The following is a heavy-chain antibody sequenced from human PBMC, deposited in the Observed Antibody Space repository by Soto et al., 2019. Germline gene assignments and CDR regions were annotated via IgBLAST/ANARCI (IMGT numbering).Heavy chain of an antibody. J-gene: IGHJ6*02. CDR3: ARERAFGESSPGYYYYGMDV. Sequence: QLQLQESGPGLVKPSGTLSLTCAVSGGSISSSNWWSWVRQPPGKGLEWIGEIYHSGSTNYNPSLKSRVTISVDKSKNQFSLKLSSVTAADTAVYYCARERAFGESSPGYYYYGMDVWGQGTTVTVSS. CDR2: IYHSGST. CDR1: GGSISSSNW. V-gene: IGHV4-4*02. D-gene: IGHD3-10*01.